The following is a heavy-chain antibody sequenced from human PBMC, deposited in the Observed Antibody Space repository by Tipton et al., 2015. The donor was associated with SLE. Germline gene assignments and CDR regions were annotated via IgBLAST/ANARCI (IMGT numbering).Heavy chain of an antibody. CDR3: ARDSGDYIWGSYLGAYYFDY. J-gene: IGHJ4*02. D-gene: IGHD3-16*02. V-gene: IGHV3-30*02. CDR2: TRYDGSNK. Sequence: SLRLSCAASGFTFSSYGMHWVRQAPGKGLDWVAFTRYDGSNKYYADSAKGRFTISRDNSKNTLYLQMNSLRAEDTAVYYCARDSGDYIWGSYLGAYYFDYWGQGTLVTVSS. CDR1: GFTFSSYG.